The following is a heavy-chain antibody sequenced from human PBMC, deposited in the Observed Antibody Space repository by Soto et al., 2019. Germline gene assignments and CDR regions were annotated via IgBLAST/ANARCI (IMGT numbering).Heavy chain of an antibody. J-gene: IGHJ6*03. CDR2: IYWDDDK. D-gene: IGHD3-10*01. V-gene: IGHV2-5*02. Sequence: QITLKESGPTLVKPTQTLTLTCTFSGFSLTTSGEAVGWIRQPPGKALEWLALIYWDDDKRSSPSLKGRLTITKDTSKNQVVLTMTNMDPVDTATYYCAHIPGSGQLLYSYYYYMDVWGKGTTVTVSS. CDR3: AHIPGSGQLLYSYYYYMDV. CDR1: GFSLTTSGEA.